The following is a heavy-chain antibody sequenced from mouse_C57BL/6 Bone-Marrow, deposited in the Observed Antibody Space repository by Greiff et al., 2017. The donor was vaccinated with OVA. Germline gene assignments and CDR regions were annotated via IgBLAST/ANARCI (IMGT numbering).Heavy chain of an antibody. V-gene: IGHV1-26*01. CDR3: APDGYYEDYYAMDY. CDR2: INPNNGGT. CDR1: GYTFTDYY. Sequence: EVQLQQSGPELVKPGASVKISCKASGYTFTDYYMNWVKQSHGKSLEWIGDINPNNGGTSYNQKFKGKATLTVDKSSSTAYMELRSLTSEDSAVYYCAPDGYYEDYYAMDYWGQGTSVTVSS. D-gene: IGHD2-3*01. J-gene: IGHJ4*01.